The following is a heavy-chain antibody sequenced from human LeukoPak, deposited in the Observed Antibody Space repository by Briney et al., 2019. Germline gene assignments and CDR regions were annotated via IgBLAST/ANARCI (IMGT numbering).Heavy chain of an antibody. D-gene: IGHD6-19*01. V-gene: IGHV3-7*03. J-gene: IGHJ4*02. CDR2: IKEEGSEK. CDR1: GFTFSSYW. Sequence: GGSLRLSCAASGFTFSSYWMSWVRQAPGKGLEWVANIKEEGSEKYYVDSVKGRFTISRDNAKNSLYLQMNSLRVEDTAFYYCAKDNRRHYTSGPNPDSLHWGQGALVTVSS. CDR3: AKDNRRHYTSGPNPDSLH.